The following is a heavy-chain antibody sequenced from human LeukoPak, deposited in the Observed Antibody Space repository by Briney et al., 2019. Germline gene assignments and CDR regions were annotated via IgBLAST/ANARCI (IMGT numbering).Heavy chain of an antibody. V-gene: IGHV3-30-3*01. CDR1: GFTFSSNA. D-gene: IGHD5-18*01. CDR3: AAGGEYSYTGGDI. CDR2: ISYDGSNK. J-gene: IGHJ3*02. Sequence: GGSLRLSCAASGFTFSSNAMHWVRKAPGKGLEWVAVISYDGSNKYYADSVKGRFTISRDNSKNTLSLQMHSLRAEDTAVYYCAAGGEYSYTGGDIWGQGTLVTVSS.